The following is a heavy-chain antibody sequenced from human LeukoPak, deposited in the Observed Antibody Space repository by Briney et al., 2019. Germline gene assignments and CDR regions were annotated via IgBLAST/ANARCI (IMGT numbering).Heavy chain of an antibody. D-gene: IGHD3-22*01. Sequence: SETLSLTCAVYGGSFSGYYWSWIRQPPGKGLEWIGEINHSGSTNYNPFLKSRVTISVDTSKNQFSLKLSSVTAADTAVYYCARRKAWASGYHLDYWGQGTLVTVSS. CDR1: GGSFSGYY. J-gene: IGHJ4*02. CDR2: INHSGST. V-gene: IGHV4-34*01. CDR3: ARRKAWASGYHLDY.